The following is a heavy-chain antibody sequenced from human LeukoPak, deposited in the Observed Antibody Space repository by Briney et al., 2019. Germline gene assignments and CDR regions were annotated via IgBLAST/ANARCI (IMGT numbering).Heavy chain of an antibody. V-gene: IGHV3-73*01. CDR2: VRSKANNYAT. CDR1: GFNFTGSA. D-gene: IGHD3-16*01. J-gene: IGHJ4*02. CDR3: TNNYAGGVGY. Sequence: PGGSLKLSCAASGFNFTGSAMHWVRQASGKGLEWVGRVRSKANNYATAYTASLKGRFTISRDDSKNTAYLQMNSLTTEDTAMYYCTNNYAGGVGYWGQGTLVTVSS.